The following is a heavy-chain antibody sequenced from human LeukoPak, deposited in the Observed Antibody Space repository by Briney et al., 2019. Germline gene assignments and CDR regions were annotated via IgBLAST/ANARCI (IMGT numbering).Heavy chain of an antibody. J-gene: IGHJ4*02. V-gene: IGHV3-74*01. D-gene: IGHD6-13*01. CDR1: GFTFRSYW. Sequence: GGSLRLSCEASGFTFRSYWMHWVRQAPGKGLMWVSRIETDGSSTNYADSVKGRFTISRDNAGNTVYLQMNSLRADDTAVYYCARDPSSWNGFFDSWGQGTLVTVSS. CDR3: ARDPSSWNGFFDS. CDR2: IETDGSST.